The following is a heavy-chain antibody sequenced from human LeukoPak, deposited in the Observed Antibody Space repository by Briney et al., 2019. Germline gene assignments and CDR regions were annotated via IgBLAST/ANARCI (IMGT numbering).Heavy chain of an antibody. CDR3: ASIAVAGHFDY. V-gene: IGHV1-2*06. D-gene: IGHD6-19*01. J-gene: IGHJ4*02. CDR1: GYTFTDYQ. Sequence: ASVKVSCKASGYTFTDYQLDWVRQAPGQGLEWMGRINPNSGGTNYAQKFQGRVTMTRDTSISTAYMELSRLRSDDTAVYYCASIAVAGHFDYWGQGTLVTVSS. CDR2: INPNSGGT.